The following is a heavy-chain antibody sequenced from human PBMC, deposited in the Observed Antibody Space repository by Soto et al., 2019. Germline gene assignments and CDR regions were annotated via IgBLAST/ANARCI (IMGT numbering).Heavy chain of an antibody. V-gene: IGHV3-30-3*01. CDR2: ISYDGSNK. CDR1: GFTFSSYA. J-gene: IGHJ6*02. Sequence: QVQLVESGGGVVQPGRSLRLSCAASGFTFSSYAMHWVRQAPGKGLEWVAVISYDGSNKYYADSVKGRFTMSRDNSKNTLYLQMNSLRAEDTAVYYCARDHPDYGMDVWGQGTTVTVSS. CDR3: ARDHPDYGMDV.